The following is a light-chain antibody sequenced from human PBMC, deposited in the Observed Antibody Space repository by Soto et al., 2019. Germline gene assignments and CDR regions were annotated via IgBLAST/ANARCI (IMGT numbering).Light chain of an antibody. CDR1: QSVSSY. CDR3: QQRSDWPLT. Sequence: ILLTPSLATLSLSPGERPTLSFRASQSVSSYLAWYQQKPGQGPRLLIYDASSRATGIPARFSGSGSGTDFTLTISSLEPEDVAVYYCQQRSDWPLTFGGGTKVDIK. V-gene: IGKV3-11*01. CDR2: DAS. J-gene: IGKJ4*01.